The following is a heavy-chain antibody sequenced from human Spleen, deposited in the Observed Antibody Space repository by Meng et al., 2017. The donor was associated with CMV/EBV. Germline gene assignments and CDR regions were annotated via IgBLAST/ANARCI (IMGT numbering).Heavy chain of an antibody. CDR1: GYTFTSYD. Sequence: ASVKVSCKASGYTFTSYDINWVRQATGQGLEWMGWMNPNSGNTGYAQKFQGRVTMTRDTSISTAYMELSSLRSDDTAVYYCARRYCSSNYCYISDWGQGTMVTVSS. V-gene: IGHV1-8*02. CDR3: ARRYCSSNYCYISD. CDR2: MNPNSGNT. D-gene: IGHD2-2*01. J-gene: IGHJ3*01.